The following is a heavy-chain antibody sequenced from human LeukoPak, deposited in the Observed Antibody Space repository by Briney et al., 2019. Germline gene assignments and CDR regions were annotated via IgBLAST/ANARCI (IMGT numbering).Heavy chain of an antibody. Sequence: SVKLSCKAAGGTFSSYAISWVRQAPGQGLEWMGGIIPSFGRANYEQKFQGRVTFTTAESKSTAYMELSSLRSEYKAVYYFARSNTYYHDGSGYYADYWGQGTLVTVSS. V-gene: IGHV1-69*05. CDR1: GGTFSSYA. D-gene: IGHD3-22*01. J-gene: IGHJ4*02. CDR2: IIPSFGRA. CDR3: ARSNTYYHDGSGYYADY.